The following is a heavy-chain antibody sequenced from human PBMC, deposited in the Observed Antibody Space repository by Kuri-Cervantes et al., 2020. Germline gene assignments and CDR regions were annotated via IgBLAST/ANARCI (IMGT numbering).Heavy chain of an antibody. CDR1: GFTFSSYG. CDR2: IWYDGSNK. V-gene: IGHV3-33*01. J-gene: IGHJ4*02. D-gene: IGHD3-3*01. Sequence: LSLTCAASGFTFSSYGMHWVRQAPGKGLEWVAVIWYDGSNKYYADSVKGRFTISRDNSKNTLYLQMNSPRAEDTAVYYCARGPNLFRITIFGVPPPHFDYWGQGTLVTVSS. CDR3: ARGPNLFRITIFGVPPPHFDY.